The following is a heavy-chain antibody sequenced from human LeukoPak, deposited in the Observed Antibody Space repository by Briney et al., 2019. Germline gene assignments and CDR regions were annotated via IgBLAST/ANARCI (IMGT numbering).Heavy chain of an antibody. Sequence: PGGSLRLSCAASGFSFRDYWMSWVRQAPGNGLEWVADITPDGSGKTYVDSVKGRFTISRDNAKQSLYVQMDTLTAEDTAVYYCVTYRIRQQRDSWGQGTLVTVSS. CDR1: GFSFRDYW. CDR3: VTYRIRQQRDS. CDR2: ITPDGSGK. D-gene: IGHD1-14*01. J-gene: IGHJ4*02. V-gene: IGHV3-7*01.